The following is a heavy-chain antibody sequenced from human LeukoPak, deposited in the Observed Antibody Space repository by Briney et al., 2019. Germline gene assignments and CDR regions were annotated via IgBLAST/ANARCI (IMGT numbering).Heavy chain of an antibody. Sequence: SETLSLTCAVYGGSFSGYYWSWIRQPPGKGLEWIGEINHSGSTNYNPSLKSRVAISVDTSKNQFSLRLSSVTAADTAVYYCARHPPFRRGARFDPWGQGILVTVSS. CDR2: INHSGST. D-gene: IGHD3-10*01. J-gene: IGHJ5*02. CDR3: ARHPPFRRGARFDP. V-gene: IGHV4-34*01. CDR1: GGSFSGYY.